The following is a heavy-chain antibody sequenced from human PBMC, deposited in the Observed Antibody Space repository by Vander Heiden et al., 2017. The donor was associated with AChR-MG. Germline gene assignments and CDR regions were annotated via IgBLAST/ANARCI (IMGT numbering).Heavy chain of an antibody. CDR1: GFTFGSYS. CDR3: ACNNGGNSLYGMDV. CDR2: ISSSSSYI. Sequence: EVQLVESGGGLVKPGGSLSLSCAASGFTFGSYSMNWDRQAPGKVLEWVSSISSSSSYIYYADSVKGRLTISRDNAKNSLYLQMNSLRAEDTAVYYCACNNGGNSLYGMDVWGQGTTVTVSS. V-gene: IGHV3-21*01. D-gene: IGHD2-21*02. J-gene: IGHJ6*02.